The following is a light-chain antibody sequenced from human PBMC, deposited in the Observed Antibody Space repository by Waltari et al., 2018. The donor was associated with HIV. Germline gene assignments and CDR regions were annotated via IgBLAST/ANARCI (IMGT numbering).Light chain of an antibody. J-gene: IGKJ1*01. CDR2: GAS. Sequence: EILLTQSPATLSVSPGERATLFCRASQSVSTNLAWYQRKPGQAPRLLIYGASTRATGIPARFSGSGSGTEFTLTIGSLQSEDFAVYFCQQYNNWPGTFGQGTKVEIK. V-gene: IGKV3-15*01. CDR1: QSVSTN. CDR3: QQYNNWPGT.